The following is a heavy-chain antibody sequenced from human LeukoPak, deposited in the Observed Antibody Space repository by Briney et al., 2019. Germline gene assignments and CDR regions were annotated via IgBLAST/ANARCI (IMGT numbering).Heavy chain of an antibody. CDR1: GYTFTRYY. D-gene: IGHD6-19*01. CDR2: FNPSGSST. CDR3: ARDMGSGWYYLDH. V-gene: IGHV1-46*01. Sequence: ASVKVSCTPSGYTFTRYYMHWVRQAPGEGLEWMGTFNPSGSSTSYAQKVQGRVTMTRDTSTSTFYMELSSLRSEDTALYYCARDMGSGWYYLDHWGQGTLVTVSS. J-gene: IGHJ4*02.